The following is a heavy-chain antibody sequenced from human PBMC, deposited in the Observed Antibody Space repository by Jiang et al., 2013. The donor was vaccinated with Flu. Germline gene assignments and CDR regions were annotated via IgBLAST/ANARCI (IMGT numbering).Heavy chain of an antibody. Sequence: GSGLVKPSGTLSLTCAVSGGSISSSNWWSWVRQPPGKGLEWIGEIYHSGSTNYNPSLKSRVTISVDKSKNQFSLKLSSVTAADTAVYYCARKGEQWLDTDFDYWGQGTLVTVSS. CDR2: IYHSGST. J-gene: IGHJ4*02. CDR1: GGSISSSNW. CDR3: ARKGEQWLDTDFDY. V-gene: IGHV4-4*02. D-gene: IGHD6-19*01.